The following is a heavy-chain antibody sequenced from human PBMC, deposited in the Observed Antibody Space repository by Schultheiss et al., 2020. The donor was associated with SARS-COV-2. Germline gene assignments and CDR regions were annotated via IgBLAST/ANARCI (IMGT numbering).Heavy chain of an antibody. J-gene: IGHJ3*02. CDR2: IYYSGST. CDR3: ARLDPAFDI. Sequence: SETLSLTCAVYGGSISSYYWSWIRQPPGKGLEWIGYIYYSGSTNYNPSLKSRVTISVDTSKNQFSLKLSSVTAADTAVYYCARLDPAFDIWGQGTMVTVSS. V-gene: IGHV4-59*01. CDR1: GGSISSYY.